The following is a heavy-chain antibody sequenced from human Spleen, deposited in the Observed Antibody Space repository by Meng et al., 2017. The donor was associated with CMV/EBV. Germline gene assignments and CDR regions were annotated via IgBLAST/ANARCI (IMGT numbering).Heavy chain of an antibody. CDR2: ITGSGTST. CDR1: GFTFSSYA. Sequence: LSLTCAASGFTFSSYAMSWVRQAPGKGLEWVSAITGSGTSTYYADSVKGRFTLSRDNSKNTLYLQMNSLRAEDTAVYYCAKESGYDFWSGYLGMDVWGQGTTVTVS. CDR3: AKESGYDFWSGYLGMDV. V-gene: IGHV3-23*01. J-gene: IGHJ6*02. D-gene: IGHD3-3*01.